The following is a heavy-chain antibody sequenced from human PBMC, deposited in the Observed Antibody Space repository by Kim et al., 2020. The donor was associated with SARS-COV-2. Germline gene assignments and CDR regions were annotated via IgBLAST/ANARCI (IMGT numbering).Heavy chain of an antibody. J-gene: IGHJ5*02. CDR2: IKTDGSEK. V-gene: IGHV3-7*01. D-gene: IGHD1-26*01. Sequence: GGSLRLSCAASGFTFSTYWMYWVRQAPGKGLEGVASIKTDGSEKYYADSVKGRFIVSRDNAKNSLFLQMNSLRVEDTALYYCARDLGLYRFDPVGQGTLV. CDR3: ARDLGLYRFDP. CDR1: GFTFSTYW.